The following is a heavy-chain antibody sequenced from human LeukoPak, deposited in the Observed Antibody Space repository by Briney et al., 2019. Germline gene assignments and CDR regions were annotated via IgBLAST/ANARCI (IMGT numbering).Heavy chain of an antibody. CDR1: GSTFTDYY. J-gene: IGHJ6*03. CDR3: ARGLPTASYYYMDV. Sequence: ASVKVSCKTSGSTFTDYYMHWVRQAPGQGHEWMGRINPNSGGTNYAQKFQGRVTMTRDTSITTAYIELSRLRSDDTAVYYCARGLPTASYYYMDVWGKGTTVTVSS. D-gene: IGHD2-2*01. CDR2: INPNSGGT. V-gene: IGHV1-2*06.